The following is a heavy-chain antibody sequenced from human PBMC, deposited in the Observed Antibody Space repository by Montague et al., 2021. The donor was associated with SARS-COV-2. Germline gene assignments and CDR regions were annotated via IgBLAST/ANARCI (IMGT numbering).Heavy chain of an antibody. Sequence: SETLSLTCIVSGGSINSFYWSWIRQPPGKGLEWIGYIYHSGTTHYSPSLKSRVAISLDTSKNQFSLTLNSVTAADTAVDYCARPSMVSRNYYYYGIDVWGQGTTVTVSS. CDR2: IYHSGTT. CDR3: ARPSMVSRNYYYYGIDV. CDR1: GGSINSFY. V-gene: IGHV4-59*01. J-gene: IGHJ6*02. D-gene: IGHD2-21*01.